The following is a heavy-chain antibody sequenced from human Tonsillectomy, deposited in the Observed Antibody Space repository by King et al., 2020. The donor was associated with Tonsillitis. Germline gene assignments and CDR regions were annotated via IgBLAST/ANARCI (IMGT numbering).Heavy chain of an antibody. CDR3: AREHCSSTSCYLFDP. CDR1: GFTVSSNY. D-gene: IGHD2-2*01. CDR2: IYSGGST. Sequence: VQLVESGGGLIQPGGSLRLSFAASGFTVSSNYMSVVRQAPGKGVEWGAVIYSGGSTCYADSVKGRFTISRDNSKNTLYLQMNSLRAEDTAVYYCAREHCSSTSCYLFDPWGQGTLVTVSS. V-gene: IGHV3-53*01. J-gene: IGHJ5*02.